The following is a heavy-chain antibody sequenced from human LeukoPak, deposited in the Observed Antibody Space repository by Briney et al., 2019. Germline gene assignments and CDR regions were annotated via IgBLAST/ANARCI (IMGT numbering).Heavy chain of an antibody. CDR1: GGSFSGYY. Sequence: SETLSLTCAVYGGSFSGYYWSWIRQPPGKGLEWIGEINHSGSTNYNPSLKSRVTISVDTSKNQFSLKLSSVTAADTAVYYCARAARSSSGDFDYWGQGTLVTVSS. J-gene: IGHJ4*02. CDR3: ARAARSSSGDFDY. V-gene: IGHV4-34*01. D-gene: IGHD6-6*01. CDR2: INHSGST.